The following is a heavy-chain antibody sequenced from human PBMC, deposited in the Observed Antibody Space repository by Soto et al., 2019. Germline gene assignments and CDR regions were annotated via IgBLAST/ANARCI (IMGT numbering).Heavy chain of an antibody. CDR1: GYTFTSYY. Sequence: QVQLVQSGAEVKKPGASVKVSCKASGYTFTSYYMHWVRQAPGQGLEWMGIINPSGGSTSYAQKCLVRVTMTRETSTSPGYMELSSLRSEDTAVYYCARDLGTVATYYYYGLDVWGQGTTVTVSS. CDR3: ARDLGTVATYYYYGLDV. D-gene: IGHD4-17*01. J-gene: IGHJ6*02. CDR2: INPSGGST. V-gene: IGHV1-46*03.